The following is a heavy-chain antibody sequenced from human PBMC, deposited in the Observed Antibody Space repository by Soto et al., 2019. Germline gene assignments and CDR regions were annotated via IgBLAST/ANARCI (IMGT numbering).Heavy chain of an antibody. Sequence: SVKVSCKSSGFTFSTSAVQWVRQARGQRLEWMGWIVVGSDRTNYAQKFQDRVTIIRDMSTSTVYMHLGSLRSEDTAVYYGAGLGSTAADLWGQGTRVTVSS. CDR3: AGLGSTAADL. CDR2: IVVGSDRT. J-gene: IGHJ4*02. V-gene: IGHV1-58*01. D-gene: IGHD2-2*01. CDR1: GFTFSTSA.